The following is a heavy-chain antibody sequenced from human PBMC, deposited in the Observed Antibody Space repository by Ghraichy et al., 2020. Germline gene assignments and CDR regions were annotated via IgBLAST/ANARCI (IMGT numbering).Heavy chain of an antibody. D-gene: IGHD2-15*01. CDR2: IYYSGST. CDR1: GGSVSSGSYY. J-gene: IGHJ4*02. CDR3: ARDGGASH. V-gene: IGHV4-61*01. Sequence: SETLSLTCTVSGGSVSSGSYYWSWIRQPPGKGLEWIGYIYYSGSTNYNPSLKSRVTISVDTSKNQFSLKLSSVTAADTAVYYCARDGGASHWGQGTLVTVSS.